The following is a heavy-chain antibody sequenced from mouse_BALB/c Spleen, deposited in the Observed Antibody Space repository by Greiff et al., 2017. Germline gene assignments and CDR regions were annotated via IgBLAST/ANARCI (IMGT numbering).Heavy chain of an antibody. CDR2: ISSGGSYT. V-gene: IGHV5-6-4*01. Sequence: EVQGVESGGGLVKPGGSLKLSCAASGFTFSSYTMSWVRQSPEKRLEWVATISSGGSYTYYPDSVKGRFTISRDNAKNTLYLQMSSLKSEDTAMYYCTRDRRDAMDYWGQGTSVTVSS. CDR1: GFTFSSYT. CDR3: TRDRRDAMDY. J-gene: IGHJ4*01.